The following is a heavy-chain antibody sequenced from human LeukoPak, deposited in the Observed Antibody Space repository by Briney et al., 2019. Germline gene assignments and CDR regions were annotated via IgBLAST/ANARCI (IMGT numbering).Heavy chain of an antibody. V-gene: IGHV3-11*01. CDR3: ARDFGRTGTSYYVDR. Sequence: PGGSLRLPCAASRFKFSDYYMSWIRQAPGKGPEWVSYISSSGITIYYADSVKGRFTISRDNAQNSLYLQMSSLRAEDTAVYYCARDFGRTGTSYYVDRWGQGTLVTVSS. CDR2: ISSSGITI. CDR1: RFKFSDYY. D-gene: IGHD1-26*01. J-gene: IGHJ5*02.